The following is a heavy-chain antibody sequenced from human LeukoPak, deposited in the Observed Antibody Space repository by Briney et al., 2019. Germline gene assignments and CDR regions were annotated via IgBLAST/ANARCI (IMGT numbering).Heavy chain of an antibody. J-gene: IGHJ4*02. CDR2: ISSSSSYI. D-gene: IGHD1-20*01. Sequence: GESLKISCAASGFTFSSYSMNWVRQAPGKGLEWVSTISSSSSYIYYADSVKGRFTISRDNAKNSLYLQMNSLRAEDTAVYYCARARITGTTLPVDYWGQGTLVTVSS. CDR1: GFTFSSYS. V-gene: IGHV3-21*01. CDR3: ARARITGTTLPVDY.